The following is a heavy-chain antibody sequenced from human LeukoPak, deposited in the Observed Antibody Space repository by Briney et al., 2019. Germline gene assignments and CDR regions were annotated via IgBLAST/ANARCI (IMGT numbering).Heavy chain of an antibody. D-gene: IGHD3-3*01. CDR3: ARGPPPYDFWSGYYSDY. J-gene: IGHJ4*02. CDR2: INPNSGGT. Sequence: ASVTVSCKASGYTFTGYYMHWVRQAPGQGLEWMGWINPNSGGTNYAQKFQGRVTMTRDTSISTAYMELSRLRSDDTAVYYCARGPPPYDFWSGYYSDYWGQGTLVTVSS. V-gene: IGHV1-2*02. CDR1: GYTFTGYY.